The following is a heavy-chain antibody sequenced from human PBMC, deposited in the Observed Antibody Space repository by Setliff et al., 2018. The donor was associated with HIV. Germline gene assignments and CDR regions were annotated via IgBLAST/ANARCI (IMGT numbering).Heavy chain of an antibody. Sequence: SETLSLTCAVYGGPLSGHYWSWIRQPPGQGLEWIGETSHSGKTNYNPSLKSRVTISVDTSKNQFSLKVTSVTAADTAVYYCVTSSSWSSRLNFWGQGMLVTVSS. CDR2: TSHSGKT. D-gene: IGHD6-13*01. CDR1: GGPLSGHY. CDR3: VTSSSWSSRLNF. J-gene: IGHJ4*02. V-gene: IGHV4-34*01.